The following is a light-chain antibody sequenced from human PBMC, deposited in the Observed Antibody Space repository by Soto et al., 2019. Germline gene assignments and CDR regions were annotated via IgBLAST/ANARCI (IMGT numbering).Light chain of an antibody. Sequence: RVMSQSPATLSVSPGESATLSCWASQSVRNNLAWYQQKPGQAPRLLIYDASQRATGIAARFSGSGSGTDFTLTISSLEPEDFALYYCQHRSNWPAFGGGTKVDIK. V-gene: IGKV3-11*01. CDR2: DAS. J-gene: IGKJ4*01. CDR3: QHRSNWPA. CDR1: QSVRNN.